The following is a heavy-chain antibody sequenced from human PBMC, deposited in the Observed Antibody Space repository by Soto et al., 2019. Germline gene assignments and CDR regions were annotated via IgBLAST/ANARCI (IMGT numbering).Heavy chain of an antibody. J-gene: IGHJ6*02. V-gene: IGHV4-38-2*02. Sequence: KPSETLSLTCLVSGFPIISPYSWGFIRQPPGKGLEWIGSISHTGTTSYSPSLTSRVSISVDTSKNQVSLKLTSVTAADTAVYFCARVTMVIRDSDHFGVDVWGHGTTVTVSS. CDR2: ISHTGTT. CDR3: ARVTMVIRDSDHFGVDV. CDR1: GFPIISPYS. D-gene: IGHD4-17*01.